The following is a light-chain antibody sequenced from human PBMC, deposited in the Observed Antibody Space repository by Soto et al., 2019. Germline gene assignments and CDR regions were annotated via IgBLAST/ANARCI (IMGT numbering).Light chain of an antibody. J-gene: IGKJ2*01. CDR2: GTS. Sequence: EIVMTQSPVALSVSPGERAALSCRASQSVGRNFAWYQQRPGQAPRVLIYGTSTRATGVPARFSGSGSGTDFTITISSLQSEDFAVYYCQQYNNCPYTFGQGTRLEIK. CDR1: QSVGRN. V-gene: IGKV3-15*01. CDR3: QQYNNCPYT.